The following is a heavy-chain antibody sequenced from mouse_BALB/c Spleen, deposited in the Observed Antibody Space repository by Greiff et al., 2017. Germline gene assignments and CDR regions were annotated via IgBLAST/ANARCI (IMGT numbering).Heavy chain of an antibody. V-gene: IGHV3-2*02. CDR2: ISYSGST. J-gene: IGHJ4*01. CDR1: GYSITSDYA. D-gene: IGHD1-1*01. CDR3: ALLLRSMDY. Sequence: ESGPGLVKPSQSLSLTCTVTGYSITSDYAWNWIRQFPGNKLEWMGYISYSGSTSYNPSLKSRISITRDTSKNQFFLQLNSVTTEDTATYYCALLLRSMDYWGQGTSVTVSS.